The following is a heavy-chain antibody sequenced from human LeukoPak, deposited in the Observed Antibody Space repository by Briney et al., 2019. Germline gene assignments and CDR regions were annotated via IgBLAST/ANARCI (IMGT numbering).Heavy chain of an antibody. CDR2: IKPDGSEK. J-gene: IGHJ4*02. CDR3: ARERYCSGGRCYKDF. CDR1: GFTFSTYW. V-gene: IGHV3-7*01. Sequence: VQPGGSLRLSCAASGFTFSTYWMSWVRQAPGKGLEWVANIKPDGSEKYYVDSVRGRFTITRDNAKNSLDLQMNSLRAEDTAVYYCARERYCSGGRCYKDFWGQGTLVTVSS. D-gene: IGHD2-15*01.